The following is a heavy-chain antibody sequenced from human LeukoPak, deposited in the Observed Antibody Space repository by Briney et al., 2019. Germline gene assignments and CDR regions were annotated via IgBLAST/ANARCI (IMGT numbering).Heavy chain of an antibody. CDR2: INERGSVI. CDR3: VSDLILTCTPCDDFDH. D-gene: IGHD2-15*01. J-gene: IGHJ4*02. V-gene: IGHV3-74*01. Sequence: GGSLRLSCAASGFTFSGYWQHWVRQAPGKGLEWVARINERGSVISYADSVRGRFTISRENARSAVYLQMDSMRAQDTAVYYCVSDLILTCTPCDDFDHWGQGTLVTVSS. CDR1: GFTFSGYW.